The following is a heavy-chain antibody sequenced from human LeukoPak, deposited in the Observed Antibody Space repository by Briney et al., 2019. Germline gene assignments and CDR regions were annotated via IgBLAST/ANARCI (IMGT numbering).Heavy chain of an antibody. V-gene: IGHV3-53*01. D-gene: IGHD3-3*01. CDR2: IYSGGST. CDR3: ARGGFWSGYSNHFDY. CDR1: GFTVSSNY. J-gene: IGHJ4*02. Sequence: GGFLRLSCAASGFTVSSNYMSWVRQAPGKGLDWVSVIYSGGSTYYADSVKGRFTISRDNSKNTLYLQMNSLRAEDTAVYYCARGGFWSGYSNHFDYWGQGTLVTVSS.